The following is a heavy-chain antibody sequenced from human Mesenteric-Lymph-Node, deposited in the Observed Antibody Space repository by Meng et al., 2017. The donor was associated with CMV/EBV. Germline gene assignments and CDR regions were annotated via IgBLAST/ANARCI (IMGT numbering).Heavy chain of an antibody. CDR3: ATDGAV. J-gene: IGHJ4*02. V-gene: IGHV3-30*04. Sequence: GGSLRLSCAASGFTFSNYRMHWVRQAPGKGLEWVAIISYDETNKYYVDSVKGRFTISRDNSKSTLYLQMSSLTAEDTAVYFCATDGAVWGRGTLVTVSS. D-gene: IGHD4/OR15-4a*01. CDR2: ISYDETNK. CDR1: GFTFSNYR.